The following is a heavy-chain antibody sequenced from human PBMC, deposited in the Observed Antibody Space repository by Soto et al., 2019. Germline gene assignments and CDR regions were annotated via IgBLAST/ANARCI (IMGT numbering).Heavy chain of an antibody. CDR3: ARDSSGWYYLDY. V-gene: IGHV4-39*02. CDR2: IYYSGRT. D-gene: IGHD6-19*01. CDR1: GGSISSSSYY. Sequence: QLQLQESGPGLVKPSETLSLTCTVSGGSISSSSYYWGGIRQPPGKGLAWIGSIYYSGRTCYIPALKSRVTISVDTSKHQFSLKLRAVTAGDTAVYYGARDSSGWYYLDYWGQGTLVTVSS. J-gene: IGHJ4*02.